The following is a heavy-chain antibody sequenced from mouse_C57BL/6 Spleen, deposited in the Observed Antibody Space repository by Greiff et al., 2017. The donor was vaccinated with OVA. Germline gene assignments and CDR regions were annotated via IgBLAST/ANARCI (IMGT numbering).Heavy chain of an antibody. CDR2: IYPGDGDT. D-gene: IGHD3-2*02. V-gene: IGHV1-82*01. Sequence: VQLQQSGPELVKPGASVKISCKASGYAFSSSWMNWVKQRPGKGLEWIGRIYPGDGDTNYNGKFKGKATLTADKSSSTADMQLSSLTSEDSAVYVCARWGGQLTYVDYWGQGTTLTVSS. J-gene: IGHJ2*01. CDR1: GYAFSSSW. CDR3: ARWGGQLTYVDY.